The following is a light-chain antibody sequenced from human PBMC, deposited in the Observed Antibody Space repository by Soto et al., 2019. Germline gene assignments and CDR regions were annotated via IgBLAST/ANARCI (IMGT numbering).Light chain of an antibody. CDR2: EVS. J-gene: IGLJ1*01. V-gene: IGLV2-14*01. Sequence: QSALTQPASVSGSPGQSITISCTGTSSDVGRYKYVSWYQQYPGNAPELLIYEVSNRPSGVSDRFSGSKSDNTASLTISGLQAEDEANYFCTSSTSSNTYVFGTGTKVTVL. CDR3: TSSTSSNTYV. CDR1: SSDVGRYKY.